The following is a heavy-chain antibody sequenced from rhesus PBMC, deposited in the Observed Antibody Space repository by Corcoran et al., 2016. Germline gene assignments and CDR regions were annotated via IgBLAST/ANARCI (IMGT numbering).Heavy chain of an antibody. Sequence: QVQLVQSGAEVKKPGSSVKVSCKASGDTFTDYYMHWVRQAPRQGLELMGWTNPYTGKPKYAQKFQGRVTMTRDTATSTDYMELSSLRSEDTAVYYCAREGSGSWNPYFDYWGQGVLVTVSS. V-gene: IGHV1S2*01. J-gene: IGHJ4*01. CDR3: AREGSGSWNPYFDY. D-gene: IGHD6-25*01. CDR2: TNPYTGKP. CDR1: GDTFTDYY.